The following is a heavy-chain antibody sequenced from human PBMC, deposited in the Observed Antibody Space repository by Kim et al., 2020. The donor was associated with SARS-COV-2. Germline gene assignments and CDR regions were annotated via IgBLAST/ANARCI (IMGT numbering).Heavy chain of an antibody. Sequence: SETLSLTCAVYGGSFSGYYWSWIRQPPGKGLEWIGEINHSGSTNYNPSLKSRVTISVDTSKNQFSLKLSSVTAADTAVYYCAREKRKYYDILTGYYSYGMDVWGQGTTVTVSS. CDR2: INHSGST. V-gene: IGHV4-34*01. CDR3: AREKRKYYDILTGYYSYGMDV. D-gene: IGHD3-9*01. CDR1: GGSFSGYY. J-gene: IGHJ6*02.